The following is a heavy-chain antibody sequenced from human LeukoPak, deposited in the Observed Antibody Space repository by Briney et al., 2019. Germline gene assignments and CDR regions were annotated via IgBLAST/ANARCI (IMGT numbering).Heavy chain of an antibody. J-gene: IGHJ4*02. CDR3: ARDGGRDYAVDY. D-gene: IGHD4-17*01. V-gene: IGHV4-31*03. CDR2: IHYTGST. CDR1: GGSISSGGYY. Sequence: PSETLSLTCTVSGGSISSGGYYWSWIRQHPGKGLEWIGYIHYTGSTYYNPSLESRVTLSVDTSKNQFSLKLSSVTAADTAVYYCARDGGRDYAVDYWGQGTLVTVSS.